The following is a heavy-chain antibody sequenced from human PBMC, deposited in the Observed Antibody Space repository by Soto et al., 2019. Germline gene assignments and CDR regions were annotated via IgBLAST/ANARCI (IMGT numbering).Heavy chain of an antibody. CDR2: ISAYNGNT. CDR3: AREGPLDCSGGSCYTHDAFDI. J-gene: IGHJ3*02. Sequence: ASVNVSCKASGYTFTSYGISWVRQAPGQGLEWMGWISAYNGNTNYAQKLQGRVTMTTDTSTSTAYMELRSLRSDDTAVYYCAREGPLDCSGGSCYTHDAFDIWGQGTMVTVSS. D-gene: IGHD2-15*01. CDR1: GYTFTSYG. V-gene: IGHV1-18*01.